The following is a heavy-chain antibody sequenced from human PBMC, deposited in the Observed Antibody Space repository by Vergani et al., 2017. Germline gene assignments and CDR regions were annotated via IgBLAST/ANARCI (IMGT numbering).Heavy chain of an antibody. CDR1: GDSISSGIYY. Sequence: QVQLQESGPGLVKPSQTLSLTCSVSGDSISSGIYYWSWIRQPPGKGLEWLGYIYYSGSTYYNPSLKSRLTMSVDTSKNQFSLELSSVTASDTAMYYCASKPTGTSWYSVKYYFDFWGQGTLVAVSS. J-gene: IGHJ4*02. D-gene: IGHD6-13*01. CDR3: ASKPTGTSWYSVKYYFDF. V-gene: IGHV4-30-4*08. CDR2: IYYSGST.